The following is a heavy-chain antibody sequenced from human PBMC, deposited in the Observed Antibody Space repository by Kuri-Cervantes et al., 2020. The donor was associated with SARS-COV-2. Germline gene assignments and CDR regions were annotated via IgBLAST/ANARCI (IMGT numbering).Heavy chain of an antibody. D-gene: IGHD6-25*01. J-gene: IGHJ6*02. V-gene: IGHV3-21*01. CDR2: ISSSSRYI. Sequence: GESLKISCAASGFTFSTYSMNWVRQAPGKGLEWVSSISSSSRYIYYADSVKGRFTISRDNAKNSLDLQMNSLRAEDTAVYYCARSGYYYYYGMDVWGQGTTVTVSS. CDR3: ARSGYYYYYGMDV. CDR1: GFTFSTYS.